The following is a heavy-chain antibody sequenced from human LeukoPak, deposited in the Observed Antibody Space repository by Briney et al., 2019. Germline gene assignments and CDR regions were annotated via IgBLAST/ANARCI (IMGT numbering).Heavy chain of an antibody. CDR2: IYYSGST. V-gene: IGHV4-59*01. D-gene: IGHD3-16*01. CDR3: ARYYYDYVWGSYSFDY. CDR1: GGSISSYY. J-gene: IGHJ4*02. Sequence: SETPSLTCTVSGGSISSYYWSWIRQPPGKGLEWIGYIYYSGSTNYNPSLKSRVTISVDTSKNQFSLKLSSVTAADTAVYYCARYYYDYVWGSYSFDYWGQGTLVTVSS.